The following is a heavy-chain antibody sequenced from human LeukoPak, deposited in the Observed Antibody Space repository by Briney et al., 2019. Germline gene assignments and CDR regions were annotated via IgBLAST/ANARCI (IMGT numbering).Heavy chain of an antibody. CDR1: GGSISSYY. D-gene: IGHD3-22*01. CDR3: ARGGYYDYAGFDY. V-gene: IGHV4-59*08. J-gene: IGHJ4*02. Sequence: PSETLSLTCAVYGGSISSYYWSWIRQPPGKGLEWIGYIYYSGSTNYNPSLKSRVTISVDTSKNQFSLKLSSVTAADTAVYYCARGGYYDYAGFDYWGQGTLVTVSS. CDR2: IYYSGST.